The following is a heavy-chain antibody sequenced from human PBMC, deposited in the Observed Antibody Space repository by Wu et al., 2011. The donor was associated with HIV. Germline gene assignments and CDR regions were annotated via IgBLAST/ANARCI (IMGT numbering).Heavy chain of an antibody. D-gene: IGHD3-9*01. V-gene: IGHV1-69*14. CDR2: IIPIFGTT. Sequence: QVQLVQSGAEVEKPGSSVKVSCKASGGTFSSYAISWVRQAPGQGLEWMGGIIPIFGTTKYAQKFQGRVTITADKSTDTAYMELSSLRSDDTAVYYCARVSYDILTGVDDDWGQGTLVTVSS. CDR1: GGTFSSYA. CDR3: ARVSYDILTGVDDD. J-gene: IGHJ4*02.